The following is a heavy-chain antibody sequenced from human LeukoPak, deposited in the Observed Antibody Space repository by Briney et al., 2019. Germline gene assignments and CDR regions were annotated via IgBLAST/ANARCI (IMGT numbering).Heavy chain of an antibody. D-gene: IGHD6-6*01. V-gene: IGHV3-11*04. CDR2: ISSSSSTI. Sequence: PGGSLRLSCAASGFTFSDYYMSWIRQAPGKGLEWVSYISSSSSTIYYADSVKGRFTISRDNAKNSLYLQMNSLRAEDTAVYYCARVFGYSSSSVDAFDIWGQGTMVTVSS. CDR3: ARVFGYSSSSVDAFDI. J-gene: IGHJ3*02. CDR1: GFTFSDYY.